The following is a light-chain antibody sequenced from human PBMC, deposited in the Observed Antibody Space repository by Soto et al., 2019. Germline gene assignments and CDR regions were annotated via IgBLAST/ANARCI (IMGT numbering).Light chain of an antibody. CDR3: SSYTSSSTPYV. CDR2: GST. V-gene: IGLV1-40*01. Sequence: QSVLTQLPSLSGAPGQRVTISCTGSGSNIGAPYDVHWYQHLPGAAPKLLIYGSTNRPSGVPGRFSGSKSGTSASLAISGLQAEDEADYYCSSYTSSSTPYVFGTGTKVTVL. J-gene: IGLJ1*01. CDR1: GSNIGAPYD.